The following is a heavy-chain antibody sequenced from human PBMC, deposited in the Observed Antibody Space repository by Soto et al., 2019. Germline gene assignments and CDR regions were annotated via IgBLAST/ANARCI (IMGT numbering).Heavy chain of an antibody. CDR3: ARDRRGLATLDGLAV. D-gene: IGHD2-15*01. V-gene: IGHV1-2*02. CDR1: GFTLRAHY. J-gene: IGHJ6*02. Sequence: QVLLVQSGAEVNKPGASLNVSCKVSGFTLRAHYMHCVRQPPGQGPEWMGWISGNSGGTFYAKKFQGRVTMTTDVSFSTGYMELSSLTSDDAGVYFCARDRRGLATLDGLAVWGQGTTVTIS. CDR2: ISGNSGGT.